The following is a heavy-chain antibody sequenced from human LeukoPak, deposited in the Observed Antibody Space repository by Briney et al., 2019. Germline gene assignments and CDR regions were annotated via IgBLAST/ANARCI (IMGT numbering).Heavy chain of an antibody. D-gene: IGHD3-22*01. CDR1: GGTFSSYA. J-gene: IGHJ6*02. Sequence: SVKVSCKASGGTFSSYAISWVRQAPGQGLEWMGGIIPIFGTANYAQKFQGRVTITADESTSTAYMELSSLRSEDTAVYYCARDHHSSGFLSRGDVWGQGTTVTVSS. CDR2: IIPIFGTA. CDR3: ARDHHSSGFLSRGDV. V-gene: IGHV1-69*13.